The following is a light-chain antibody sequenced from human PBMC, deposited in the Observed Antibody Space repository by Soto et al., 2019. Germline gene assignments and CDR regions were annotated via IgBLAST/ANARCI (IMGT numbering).Light chain of an antibody. CDR3: QQYESLPLT. Sequence: DIQMTQSPSSLSASVGDRFTITCQASQDINKNLIWYQQKPGKAPKLLIYDASDLETGVPSRFSGSGSGTGFTFTISSLQPEDFATYYCQQYESLPLTFGQVTRLEIK. CDR2: DAS. V-gene: IGKV1-33*01. J-gene: IGKJ5*01. CDR1: QDINKN.